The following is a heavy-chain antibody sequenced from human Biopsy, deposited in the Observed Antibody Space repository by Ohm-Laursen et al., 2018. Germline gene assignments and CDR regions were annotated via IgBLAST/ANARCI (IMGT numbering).Heavy chain of an antibody. D-gene: IGHD3-22*01. Sequence: SDTLSLTCTVSGGSISNNNYYWGWIRQPPGKGLEWIGSIFYRGSTHYKPSLKSRVNISVDTSKNQFSLKLNSVTAADTAVYYGARDYDTSGYYYVSWGQGTLVTVSS. CDR2: IFYRGST. V-gene: IGHV4-39*01. J-gene: IGHJ5*02. CDR3: ARDYDTSGYYYVS. CDR1: GGSISNNNYY.